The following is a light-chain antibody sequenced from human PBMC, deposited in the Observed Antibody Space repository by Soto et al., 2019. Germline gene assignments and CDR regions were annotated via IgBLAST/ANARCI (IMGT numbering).Light chain of an antibody. CDR1: SNNVGGSKY. CDR3: TSYTSSTTLEGV. Sequence: QSALTQPASVSGSPGQSITISCTGTSNNVGGSKYVSWYQQHPGKDPKLIIFEVSNRPSRVSNRFSGSKSGNTASLTISGLQAEDEADYYCTSYTSSTTLEGVFGGGTKVTVL. V-gene: IGLV2-14*01. CDR2: EVS. J-gene: IGLJ3*02.